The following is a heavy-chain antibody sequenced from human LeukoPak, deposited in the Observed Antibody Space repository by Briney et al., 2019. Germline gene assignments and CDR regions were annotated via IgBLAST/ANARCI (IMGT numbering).Heavy chain of an antibody. Sequence: GASVKVSCEASGYTFTKYDMNWVRQAPGQGLEWMGIINPSGGSTRYAQKFQGRVAMTRDTSTSTLYMELNSLRSEDTAVYYCARDGGGNWMDYWGQGTLVTVSS. CDR3: ARDGGGNWMDY. J-gene: IGHJ4*02. CDR2: INPSGGST. V-gene: IGHV1-46*01. D-gene: IGHD4-23*01. CDR1: GYTFTKYD.